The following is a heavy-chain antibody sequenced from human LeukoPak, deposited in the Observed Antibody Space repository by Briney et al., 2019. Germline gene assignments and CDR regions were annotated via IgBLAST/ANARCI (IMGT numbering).Heavy chain of an antibody. D-gene: IGHD1-26*01. J-gene: IGHJ3*01. CDR3: ARGIATITQDSFDV. V-gene: IGHV4-4*07. CDR1: GGSISNYY. Sequence: SETLSLTCTVSGGSISNYYWSWLRQSAGKGLEWIGRIHRSGSTNFNPSLRSRVTMSADTSKHQFSPWLTSMTAADTALYYCARGIATITQDSFDVWGLGTMVTVSS. CDR2: IHRSGST.